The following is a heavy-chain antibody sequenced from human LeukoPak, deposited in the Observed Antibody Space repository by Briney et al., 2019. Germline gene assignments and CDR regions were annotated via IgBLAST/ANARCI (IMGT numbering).Heavy chain of an antibody. CDR3: ARSGGVVVPAEGPQGHYYYSYYMDV. CDR1: GFTFSTYN. CDR2: ISSSSSTM. Sequence: GGSLRLSCAAPGFTFSTYNMNWVRQAPGKGLGWVSYISSSSSTMYYADSVKGRFTISRDNAKSSLYLQMNSLRAEDTAVYYCARSGGVVVPAEGPQGHYYYSYYMDVWGKGTTVTVSS. J-gene: IGHJ6*03. V-gene: IGHV3-48*01. D-gene: IGHD2-2*01.